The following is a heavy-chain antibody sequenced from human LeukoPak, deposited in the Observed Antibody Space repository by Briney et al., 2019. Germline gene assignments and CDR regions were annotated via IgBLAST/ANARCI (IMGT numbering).Heavy chain of an antibody. D-gene: IGHD3-3*01. J-gene: IGHJ3*02. Sequence: GGSLRLSCAASGFTFSSYWMTWVRQAPGKGLVWVSRINSDGSSTSYADSVEGRFTISRDNSKNTLYLQMNSLRAEDTAIYYCAKVEWPDAFSIWGQGTMVTVPS. CDR3: AKVEWPDAFSI. CDR2: INSDGSST. V-gene: IGHV3-74*01. CDR1: GFTFSSYW.